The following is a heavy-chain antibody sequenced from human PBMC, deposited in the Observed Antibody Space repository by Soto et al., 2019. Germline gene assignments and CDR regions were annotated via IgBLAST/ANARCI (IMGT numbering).Heavy chain of an antibody. Sequence: EVQLVESGGGLVKPGGSLRLSCAASGFSFSNVWMSWVRQAPGKGLEWVGRIKSKTDGGTTDYAAPVKGRFTISRDDSKTTLYLQRNSLKTENTAVYYCSFQESTTVTMFEYWGQGTVVTVSS. V-gene: IGHV3-15*01. D-gene: IGHD4-17*01. J-gene: IGHJ4*02. CDR2: IKSKTDGGTT. CDR3: SFQESTTVTMFEY. CDR1: GFSFSNVW.